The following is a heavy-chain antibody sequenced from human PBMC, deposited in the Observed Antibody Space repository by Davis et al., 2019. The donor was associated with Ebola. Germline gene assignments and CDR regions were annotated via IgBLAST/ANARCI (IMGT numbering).Heavy chain of an antibody. Sequence: PSETLSLTCTVSGGSISSGGYYWSWIRQHPGKGLEWIGYIYYSGSTYYNPSLKSRVTISVDTSKNQFSLKLSSVTAADTAVYYCARERSFRHGSAFDIWGQGTMVTVSS. V-gene: IGHV4-31*03. CDR1: GGSISSGGYY. CDR3: ARERSFRHGSAFDI. J-gene: IGHJ3*02. D-gene: IGHD3-16*02. CDR2: IYYSGST.